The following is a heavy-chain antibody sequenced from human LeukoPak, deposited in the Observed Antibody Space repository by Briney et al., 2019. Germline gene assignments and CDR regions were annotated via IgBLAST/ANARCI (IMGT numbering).Heavy chain of an antibody. D-gene: IGHD3-3*01. J-gene: IGHJ6*02. CDR2: IWYDGSNK. Sequence: TGGSLRLSCAASGFTFSSYGMHWVRQAPGKGLEWVAVIWYDGSNKYYADSVKGRFTISRDNSKNTLYLQMNSLRAEDTAVYYCARGSYDFWSGYYGYYYYYGMDAWGQGTTVTVSS. CDR1: GFTFSSYG. CDR3: ARGSYDFWSGYYGYYYYYGMDA. V-gene: IGHV3-33*01.